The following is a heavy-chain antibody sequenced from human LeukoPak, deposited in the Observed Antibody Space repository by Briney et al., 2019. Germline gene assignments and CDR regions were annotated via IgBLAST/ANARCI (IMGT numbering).Heavy chain of an antibody. CDR2: IKQDGSEK. Sequence: GGSLRLSCAASGFTFSSYWMSWVRQAPGKGLVWVANIKQDGSEKYYVDSVKGRFTISRDNAKNSLYLQMNSLRAEDTAVYYCATETSHFLPGTVDYWGQGTLVTVSS. CDR3: ATETSHFLPGTVDY. J-gene: IGHJ4*02. D-gene: IGHD6-6*01. V-gene: IGHV3-7*04. CDR1: GFTFSSYW.